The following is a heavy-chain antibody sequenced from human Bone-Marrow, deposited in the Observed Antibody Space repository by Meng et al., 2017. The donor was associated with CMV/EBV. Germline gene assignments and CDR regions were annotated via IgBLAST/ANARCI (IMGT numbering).Heavy chain of an antibody. J-gene: IGHJ1*01. CDR1: GFTFSSYS. V-gene: IGHV3-21*01. CDR2: ISSSSSYI. Sequence: GGSLRLSCAASGFTFSSYSMNWVRQAPGKGLEWVSSISSSSSYIYYAVSVKGRFTISRDNAKNSLYLQMNSLRAEDTAVYYCARDVGGSGSYWGQGTLVTVSS. D-gene: IGHD3-10*01. CDR3: ARDVGGSGSY.